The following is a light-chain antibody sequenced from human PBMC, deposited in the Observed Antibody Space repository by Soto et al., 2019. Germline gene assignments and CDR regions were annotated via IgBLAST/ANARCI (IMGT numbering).Light chain of an antibody. CDR1: QSVSSF. J-gene: IGKJ1*01. CDR2: DAS. CDR3: QQYNNWPLT. Sequence: EIVLTQSPGTLSLSPGDRATLSCRASQSVSSFLAWYQQKPGQAPRLLIYDASKRATGVPARISGSGSGTDFTLTISSLQSEDFAVYYCQQYNNWPLTFGQGTKVDIK. V-gene: IGKV3-11*01.